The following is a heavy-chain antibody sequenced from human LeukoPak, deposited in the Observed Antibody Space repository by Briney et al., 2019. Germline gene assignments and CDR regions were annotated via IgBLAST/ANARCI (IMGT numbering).Heavy chain of an antibody. CDR3: ARGSPTAMINTPFDF. CDR1: GYTFTGYY. CDR2: INPNTGGT. D-gene: IGHD5-18*01. J-gene: IGHJ4*02. Sequence: ASVKVSCKASGYTFTGYYMHWVRQAPGQGLERMGWINPNTGGTNYAQKFQGRVTMTSDTSISTAYMELSRLRSDDTAVYYCARGSPTAMINTPFDFWGQGTLVTVSS. V-gene: IGHV1-2*02.